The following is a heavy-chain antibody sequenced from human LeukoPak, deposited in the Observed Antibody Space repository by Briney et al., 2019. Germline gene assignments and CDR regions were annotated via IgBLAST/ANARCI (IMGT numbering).Heavy chain of an antibody. Sequence: TSETLSLTCNVSGGSVSSGDYYWGWIRQPPGKGLEWIGSIYYSGRTHYNPSLKSRVTISIDTSKNQFSLKLRSVTVSDTAVYYCARMVSAFGVASTWGQGTVVTVSS. J-gene: IGHJ3*01. CDR2: IYYSGRT. D-gene: IGHD3-3*01. V-gene: IGHV4-39*01. CDR3: ARMVSAFGVAST. CDR1: GGSVSSGDYY.